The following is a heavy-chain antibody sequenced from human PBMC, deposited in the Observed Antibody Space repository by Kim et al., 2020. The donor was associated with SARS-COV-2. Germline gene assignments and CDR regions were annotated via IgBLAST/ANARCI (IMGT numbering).Heavy chain of an antibody. J-gene: IGHJ4*02. Sequence: YADSVKGRFTISRDNSKNTLYLQMNSLRAEDTAVYYCAKDANTIAAADCYWGQGTLVTVSS. V-gene: IGHV3-23*01. CDR3: AKDANTIAAADCY. D-gene: IGHD6-13*01.